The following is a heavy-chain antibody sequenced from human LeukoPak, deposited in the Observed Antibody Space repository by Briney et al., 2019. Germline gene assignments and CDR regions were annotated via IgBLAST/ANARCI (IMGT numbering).Heavy chain of an antibody. Sequence: PGGSLRLSCAASGFTFDDYAMHWVRQAPGKGLEWVSLISGDGGSTYYADSVTGRFTISRDNSKNSLYLQMNSLRTEDTALYYCAKDEDSSGYDAFDIWGQGTMVTVSS. CDR1: GFTFDDYA. CDR2: ISGDGGST. J-gene: IGHJ3*02. D-gene: IGHD3-22*01. CDR3: AKDEDSSGYDAFDI. V-gene: IGHV3-43*02.